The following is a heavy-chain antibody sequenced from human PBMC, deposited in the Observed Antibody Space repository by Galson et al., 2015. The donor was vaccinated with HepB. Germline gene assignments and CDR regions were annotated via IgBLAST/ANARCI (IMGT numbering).Heavy chain of an antibody. D-gene: IGHD2-2*01. CDR2: ISSSSSYI. J-gene: IGHJ4*02. Sequence: SLRLSCAASGFTFSSYSMNWVRQAPGKGLEWVSSISSSSSYIYYADSVKGRFTISRDNAKNSLYLQMNSLRAEDTAVYYCARDEDQLLLFDYWGQGTLVTVSS. CDR1: GFTFSSYS. CDR3: ARDEDQLLLFDY. V-gene: IGHV3-21*01.